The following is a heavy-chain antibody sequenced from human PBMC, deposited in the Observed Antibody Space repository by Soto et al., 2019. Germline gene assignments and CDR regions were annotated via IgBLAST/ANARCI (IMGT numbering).Heavy chain of an antibody. D-gene: IGHD6-19*01. J-gene: IGHJ6*02. Sequence: SETLSLTCAVYGGSFSGYYWSWIRQPPGKGLEWIGEINHSGSTNYNPSLKSRVTISVDTSKNQFSLKLSSVTAADTAVYYCARGSPSGYSSGWYRGYYYYGMDVWGQGTTVTVSS. CDR1: GGSFSGYY. CDR3: ARGSPSGYSSGWYRGYYYYGMDV. CDR2: INHSGST. V-gene: IGHV4-34*01.